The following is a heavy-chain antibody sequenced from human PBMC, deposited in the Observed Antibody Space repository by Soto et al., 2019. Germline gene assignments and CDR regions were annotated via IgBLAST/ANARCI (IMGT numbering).Heavy chain of an antibody. CDR2: ISASGDIT. J-gene: IGHJ4*02. V-gene: IGHV3-23*01. CDR1: GFTFSSYA. Sequence: EVQLLESGGGLVQPGGSLRLSCAASGFTFSSYAMSWVRQAPGKGLEWVSSISASGDITYYADSVKGRFTVSRDNSKNTLSLQMNSLRAEDTAIYYCAKGRKDNGSYRTAFDNWGQGTLVTVSS. CDR3: AKGRKDNGSYRTAFDN. D-gene: IGHD1-26*01.